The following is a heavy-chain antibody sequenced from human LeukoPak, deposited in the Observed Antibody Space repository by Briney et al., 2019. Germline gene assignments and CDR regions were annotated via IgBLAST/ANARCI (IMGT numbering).Heavy chain of an antibody. CDR3: ARGRGDYYDSSGYSHYFDY. CDR2: IYYSGST. J-gene: IGHJ4*02. CDR1: GGSISSGGYY. Sequence: PSQTLSLTCTVSGGSISSGGYYWSWIRQHPGKGLEWIGYIYYSGSTNYNPSLKSRVTISVDTSKNQFSLKLSSVTAADTAVYYCARGRGDYYDSSGYSHYFDYWGQGTLVTVSS. D-gene: IGHD3-22*01. V-gene: IGHV4-61*08.